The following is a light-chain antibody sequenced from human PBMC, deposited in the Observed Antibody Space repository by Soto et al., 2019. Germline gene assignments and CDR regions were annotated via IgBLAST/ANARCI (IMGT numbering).Light chain of an antibody. J-gene: IGLJ2*01. CDR3: SSYINSITFVV. CDR1: SSDVGANNY. V-gene: IGLV2-14*01. CDR2: EVS. Sequence: QSALTQPASVSGSPGQPITISCTGTSSDVGANNYVSWYQHHPGKAPKLLIYEVSNRPSGVSSRFSGSKSSNTASLTISGLQAEDEADYYCSSYINSITFVVFGGGTKLTVL.